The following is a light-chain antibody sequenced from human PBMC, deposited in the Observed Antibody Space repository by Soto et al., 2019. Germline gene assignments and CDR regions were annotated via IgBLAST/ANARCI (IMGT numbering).Light chain of an antibody. J-gene: IGKJ2*01. Sequence: DIQMTQSQSSLSASVGDSVTITCRASQSISSYLNWYQQRPGKAPNLLIYAASSLQRGVPSRFSGSGSGTDVTLTISSLQPEDVATYYCQQSYTSPRYTSYTSTRYTFGQGTKLEIK. CDR1: QSISSY. CDR3: QQSYTSPRYTSYTSTRYT. V-gene: IGKV1-39*01. CDR2: AAS.